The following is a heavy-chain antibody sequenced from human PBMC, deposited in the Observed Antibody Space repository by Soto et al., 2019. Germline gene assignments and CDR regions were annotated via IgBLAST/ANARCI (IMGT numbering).Heavy chain of an antibody. D-gene: IGHD3-10*01. V-gene: IGHV3-21*01. CDR3: ARDRGYDAHDYYYNAMDV. Sequence: PGGSLRLSCISPGFTFRTYTMNWVRQAPGMGLEWVSGIRGFSPYTFYAESVRGRFTISRDNAKNSLFLQMDSLRAEDTAVYYCARDRGYDAHDYYYNAMDVWGQGTTVTVSS. J-gene: IGHJ6*02. CDR1: GFTFRTYT. CDR2: IRGFSPYT.